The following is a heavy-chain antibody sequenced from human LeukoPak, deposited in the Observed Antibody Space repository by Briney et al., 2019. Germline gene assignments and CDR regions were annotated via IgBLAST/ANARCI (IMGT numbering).Heavy chain of an antibody. CDR1: GGSFSGYY. CDR2: INHSGST. J-gene: IGHJ4*02. CDR3: ARGFDFWSGYNFDY. D-gene: IGHD3-3*01. V-gene: IGHV4-34*01. Sequence: SETLSLTCAVYGGSFSGYYWSWIRQPPGKGLEWIGEINHSGSTNYNPSLKSRVTISVDTSKNQFSLKLSSVTAADTAVCYCARGFDFWSGYNFDYWGQGTLVTVSS.